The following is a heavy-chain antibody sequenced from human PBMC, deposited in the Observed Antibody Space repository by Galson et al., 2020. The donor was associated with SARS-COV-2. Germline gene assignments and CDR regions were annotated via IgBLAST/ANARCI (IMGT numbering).Heavy chain of an antibody. V-gene: IGHV4-61*02. J-gene: IGHJ6*02. CDR3: ARGEFFEFNYYGMDV. Sequence: SQTLSLTCTVSGASIRSGRYHWTWTRQPAGKGLESIGRIYTSGNPNYTPSLKSRVSISLDTPKNQFALRLRSVTAADTAVYYCARGEFFEFNYYGMDVWGQGTTVTVSS. CDR1: GASIRSGRYH. D-gene: IGHD3-3*01. CDR2: IYTSGNP.